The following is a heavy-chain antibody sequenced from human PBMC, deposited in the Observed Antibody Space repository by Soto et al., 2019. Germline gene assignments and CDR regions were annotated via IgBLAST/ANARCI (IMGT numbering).Heavy chain of an antibody. V-gene: IGHV1-46*01. J-gene: IGHJ6*02. Sequence: ASVKVSCKASGYTFTSYYMHWVRQAPGQGIEWMGIINPSGGSTSYAQKFQGRVTMTRDTSTSTVYMELSSLRSEDTAVYYCARVSRYFTMVRGVIRPDYYYYGMDVWGQGTTVTVSS. D-gene: IGHD3-10*01. CDR2: INPSGGST. CDR3: ARVSRYFTMVRGVIRPDYYYYGMDV. CDR1: GYTFTSYY.